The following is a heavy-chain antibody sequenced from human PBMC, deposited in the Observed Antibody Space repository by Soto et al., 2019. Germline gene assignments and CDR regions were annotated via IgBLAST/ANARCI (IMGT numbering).Heavy chain of an antibody. CDR2: TSSSGSRI. J-gene: IGHJ4*02. Sequence: VQLVESGGGLVQPGGSLRLSCAASGFTFSDFEMTWVRQAPGKGLEWVSYTSSSGSRIFCADSVKGRFTISRDNAKNSLYLQLNSLRVEDTAVYYCARVFGLRPLRLDYWGQGALVTVS. CDR3: ARVFGLRPLRLDY. CDR1: GFTFSDFE. D-gene: IGHD4-17*01. V-gene: IGHV3-48*03.